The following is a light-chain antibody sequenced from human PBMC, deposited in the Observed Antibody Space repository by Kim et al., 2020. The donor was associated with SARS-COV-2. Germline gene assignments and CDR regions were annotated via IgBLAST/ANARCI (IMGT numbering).Light chain of an antibody. Sequence: ATINWKSSQSVLYSSNNKNYLAWYQLRPGQPPKLLIYWASTRESGVPNRFSGSGSGTDFTLTISTLQAEDVAVYYCQQYYTTPWTFGQGTKVDIK. CDR2: WAS. V-gene: IGKV4-1*01. J-gene: IGKJ1*01. CDR3: QQYYTTPWT. CDR1: QSVLYSSNNKNY.